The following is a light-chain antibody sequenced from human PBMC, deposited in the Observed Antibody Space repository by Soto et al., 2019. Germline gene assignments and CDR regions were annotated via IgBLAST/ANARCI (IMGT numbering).Light chain of an antibody. CDR3: QTWGTGIPWV. J-gene: IGLJ3*02. CDR2: LNSDGSH. CDR1: SGHSSYA. Sequence: QSVLTQSPSASASLGASVKLTCTLSSGHSSYAIAWHQQQPEKGPRYLMKLNSDGSHSKGDGIPDRFSGSSSGAERYLTISSLXXEXEADYYCQTWGTGIPWVFGGGTKLTVL. V-gene: IGLV4-69*01.